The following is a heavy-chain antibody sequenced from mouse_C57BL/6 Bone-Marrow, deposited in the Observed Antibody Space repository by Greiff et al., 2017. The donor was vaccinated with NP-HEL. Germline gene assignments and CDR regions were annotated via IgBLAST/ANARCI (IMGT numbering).Heavy chain of an antibody. CDR2: INPNNGGT. J-gene: IGHJ2*01. D-gene: IGHD4-1*01. Sequence: EVQLQQSGPELVKPGASVKISCKASGYTFTDYYMNWVKQSHGKSLEWIGDINPNNGGTSYNQKFKGKATLTVDKSSSTAYMELRGLTSEGSAVYYCARWNWDWDYWGQGTTLTVSS. V-gene: IGHV1-26*01. CDR3: ARWNWDWDY. CDR1: GYTFTDYY.